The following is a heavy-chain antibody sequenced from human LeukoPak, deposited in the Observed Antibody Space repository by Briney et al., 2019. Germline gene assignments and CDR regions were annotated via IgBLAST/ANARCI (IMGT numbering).Heavy chain of an antibody. V-gene: IGHV3-48*01. CDR1: GFTFSSYS. CDR3: ARDSYYYGSGSYKRYYYMDV. Sequence: GGSLRLPCAASGFTFSSYSMDWVRQAPGKGLEWVSYISSSSSTIYYADSVKGRFTISRDNAKNSLYLQMNSLRAEDTAVYYCARDSYYYGSGSYKRYYYMDVWGKGTTVTVSS. D-gene: IGHD3-10*01. J-gene: IGHJ6*03. CDR2: ISSSSSTI.